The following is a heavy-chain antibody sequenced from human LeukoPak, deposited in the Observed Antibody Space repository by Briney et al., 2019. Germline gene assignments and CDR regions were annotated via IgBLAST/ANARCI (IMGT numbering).Heavy chain of an antibody. CDR3: AKDKGRFCSGGSCYSDAFDI. J-gene: IGHJ3*02. CDR1: GFTFSSYA. V-gene: IGHV3-23*01. Sequence: GGSLRLSCAASGFTFSSYAMSWVRQAPGKGLERVSAISGSGGSTYYADSVKGRFTISRDNSKNPLYLQMNSLRAEDTAVYYCAKDKGRFCSGGSCYSDAFDIWGQGTMVTVSS. D-gene: IGHD2-15*01. CDR2: ISGSGGST.